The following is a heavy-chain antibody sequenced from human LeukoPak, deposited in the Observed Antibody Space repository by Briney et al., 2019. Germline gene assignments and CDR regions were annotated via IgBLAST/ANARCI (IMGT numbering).Heavy chain of an antibody. D-gene: IGHD2-2*01. CDR2: ISWNSGSI. CDR3: AKDMTSSTGGGMDV. Sequence: GGTLRLSCAASGFTFSSYGMSWVRQAPGKGLEWVSGISWNSGSIGYADSVKGRFTISRDNAKNSLYLQMNSLRAEDTALYYCAKDMTSSTGGGMDVWGKGTTVTISS. V-gene: IGHV3-9*01. J-gene: IGHJ6*03. CDR1: GFTFSSYG.